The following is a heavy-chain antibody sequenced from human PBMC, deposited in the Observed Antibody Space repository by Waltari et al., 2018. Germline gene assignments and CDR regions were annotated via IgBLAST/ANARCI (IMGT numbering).Heavy chain of an antibody. CDR3: AKNYGDGYNWGIDS. J-gene: IGHJ4*02. Sequence: EQLVESGGGLVQPGRSLTLSCPASGFTFDDYAMHWVRQPPGKGLEWISGINWNSAKIVYADSVKGRFTISRDNAKNSVFLQMSSLRPEDTALYYCAKNYGDGYNWGIDSWGQGTLVTVSS. D-gene: IGHD5-12*01. CDR2: INWNSAKI. CDR1: GFTFDDYA. V-gene: IGHV3-9*01.